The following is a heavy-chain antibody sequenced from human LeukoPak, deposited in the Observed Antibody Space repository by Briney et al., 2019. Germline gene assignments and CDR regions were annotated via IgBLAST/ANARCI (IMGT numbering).Heavy chain of an antibody. J-gene: IGHJ4*02. D-gene: IGHD2-15*01. V-gene: IGHV3-23*01. CDR1: GFTFSSFA. Sequence: GGSLRLSCAAAGFTFSSFATNWVRQAPGKGLEWVSTITGSGSTTFYADSVKGRFTISRDNSKKTLFLQMNSLRAEDTAVYFCAKQIVVVTAGMNYFDNWGQGTLVTVSS. CDR3: AKQIVVVTAGMNYFDN. CDR2: ITGSGSTT.